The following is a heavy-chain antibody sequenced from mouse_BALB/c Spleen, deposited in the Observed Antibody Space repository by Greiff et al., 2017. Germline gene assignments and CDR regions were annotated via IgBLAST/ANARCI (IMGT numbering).Heavy chain of an antibody. D-gene: IGHD2-3*01. V-gene: IGHV1-18*01. J-gene: IGHJ1*01. Sequence: EVQLQESGPELVKPGASVKIPCKASGYTFTDYNMDWVKQSHGKSLEWIGDINPNNGGTIYNQKFKGKATLTVDKSSSTAYMELRSLTSEDTAVYYCARRVYDGCFDVWGAGTTVTVSS. CDR2: INPNNGGT. CDR3: ARRVYDGCFDV. CDR1: GYTFTDYN.